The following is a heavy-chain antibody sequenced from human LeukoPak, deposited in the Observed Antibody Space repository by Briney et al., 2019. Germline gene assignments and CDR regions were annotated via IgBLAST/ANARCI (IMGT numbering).Heavy chain of an antibody. CDR3: ARSRNPGIAVAAPY. D-gene: IGHD6-19*01. CDR1: GYTFTGYY. V-gene: IGHV1-2*02. Sequence: VASVKVSCKTSGYTFTGYYMHWVRQAPGQGLEWMGWINPNSGDTNYAQKFQGRVTMTRDTSISTAYMELTWLRSDDTAVYFCARSRNPGIAVAAPYWGQGTLVTVSS. J-gene: IGHJ4*02. CDR2: INPNSGDT.